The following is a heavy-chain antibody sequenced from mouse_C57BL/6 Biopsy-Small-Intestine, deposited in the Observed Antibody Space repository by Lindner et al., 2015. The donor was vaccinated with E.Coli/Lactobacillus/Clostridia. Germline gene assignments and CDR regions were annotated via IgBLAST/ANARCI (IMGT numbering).Heavy chain of an antibody. J-gene: IGHJ3*01. CDR3: ARGDYDWFAY. V-gene: IGHV1-66*01. D-gene: IGHD2-4*01. CDR1: GYSFTNYY. Sequence: VQLQESGPELVEPGASVKISCKASGYSFTNYYIHWVKQRPGQGLEWIGWIYPGSGNTKYNKKFKGKATLTADTSSSTAYMQLSSLTSEDSAVYYCARGDYDWFAYWGQGTLVTVSA. CDR2: IYPGSGNT.